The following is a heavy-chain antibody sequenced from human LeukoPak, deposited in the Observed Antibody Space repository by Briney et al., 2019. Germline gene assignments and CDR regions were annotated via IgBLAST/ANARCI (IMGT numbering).Heavy chain of an antibody. CDR3: ARDRSHIVVVPAATNWFDP. V-gene: IGHV1-18*01. J-gene: IGHJ5*02. CDR2: ISAYNGNT. CDR1: GYTFTSYG. Sequence: ASVKVSCKASGYTFTSYGISWVRQAPGQGLEWMGWISAYNGNTNYAQKLQGRVTMTTDTSTSTAYMELRSLRSDDTAVYYCARDRSHIVVVPAATNWFDPWGQGTLVTVSS. D-gene: IGHD2-2*01.